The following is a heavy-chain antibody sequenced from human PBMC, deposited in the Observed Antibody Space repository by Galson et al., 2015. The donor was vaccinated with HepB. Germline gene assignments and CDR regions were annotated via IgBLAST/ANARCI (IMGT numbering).Heavy chain of an antibody. CDR3: ATGEGIVVVPAAPSPYYYYYGMDV. J-gene: IGHJ6*02. D-gene: IGHD2-2*01. Sequence: SLRLSCAASGFTFSSYAMHWVRQAPGKGLEWVAVISYDGSNKYYADSVKGRFTISRDNSKNTLYLQMNSLRAEDTAVCYCATGEGIVVVPAAPSPYYYYYGMDVWGLGTTVTVSS. CDR1: GFTFSSYA. V-gene: IGHV3-30-3*01. CDR2: ISYDGSNK.